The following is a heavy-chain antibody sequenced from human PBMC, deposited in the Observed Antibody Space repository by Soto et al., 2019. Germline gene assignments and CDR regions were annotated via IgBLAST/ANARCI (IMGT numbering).Heavy chain of an antibody. J-gene: IGHJ4*02. CDR1: NDSWSSHF. D-gene: IGHD1-26*01. CDR3: ATGRYSGSYPYFDY. V-gene: IGHV1-24*01. CDR2: FDPEDGET. Sequence: ASVKVSCKASNDSWSSHFIHWVRQAPGKGLEWMGGFDPEDGETIYAQKFQGRVTMTEDTSTDTAYMELSSLRSEDTAVYYCATGRYSGSYPYFDYWGQGTLVTVSS.